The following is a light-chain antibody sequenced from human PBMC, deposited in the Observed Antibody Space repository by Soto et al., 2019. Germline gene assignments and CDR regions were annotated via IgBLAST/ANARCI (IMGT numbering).Light chain of an antibody. CDR1: SSNIGSNY. Sequence: QSVLTQPPSASGTPGQGVTISCSGSSSNIGSNYVYWYQQLPGTAPKLLIYRNNQRPSGVPDRFSGSKSGTSASLAISGLRSEDEADYYCAAWDDSLSALFGGGTKLTVL. CDR3: AAWDDSLSAL. J-gene: IGLJ2*01. CDR2: RNN. V-gene: IGLV1-47*01.